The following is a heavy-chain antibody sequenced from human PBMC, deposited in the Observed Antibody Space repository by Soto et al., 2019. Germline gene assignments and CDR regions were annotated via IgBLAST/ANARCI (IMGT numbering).Heavy chain of an antibody. J-gene: IGHJ6*02. D-gene: IGHD3-22*01. CDR1: GFTFSSYG. CDR3: AREYLPPTANSSPYGMDV. CDR2: IWYDGSNK. V-gene: IGHV3-33*01. Sequence: GGSLRLSCAASGFTFSSYGMHWVRQAPGKGLEWVAVIWYDGSNKYYADSVKGRFTISRDNSKNTLYLQMNSLRAEDTAVYYCAREYLPPTANSSPYGMDVWGQGTTVTVSS.